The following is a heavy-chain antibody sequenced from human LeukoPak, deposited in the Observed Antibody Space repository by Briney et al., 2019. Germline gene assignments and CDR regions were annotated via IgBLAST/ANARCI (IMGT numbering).Heavy chain of an antibody. Sequence: SSVKVSCKASGGTFSSHAISWVRQAPGQGLEWMGGIIPIFGTANYAQKFQGRVTITTDESTSTAYMELSSLRSEDTAVYYCAREEYYYDSSGYYPNWFDPWGQGTLVTVSS. CDR3: AREEYYYDSSGYYPNWFDP. D-gene: IGHD3-22*01. V-gene: IGHV1-69*05. J-gene: IGHJ5*02. CDR1: GGTFSSHA. CDR2: IIPIFGTA.